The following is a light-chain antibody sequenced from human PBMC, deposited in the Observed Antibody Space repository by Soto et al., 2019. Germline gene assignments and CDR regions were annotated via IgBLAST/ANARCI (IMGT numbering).Light chain of an antibody. CDR1: SXXSXYA. CDR3: QTWGSGIHVV. Sequence: QPVLTQSPSASASLGASVKLXXTLXSXXSXYAIAWHQQQPEKGPRYLMKLNSDGSHSKGDGIPDRFSGSSSGAERYLTISSLQSEDEADYYCQTWGSGIHVVFGGGTKLTVL. J-gene: IGLJ2*01. V-gene: IGLV4-69*01. CDR2: LNSDGSH.